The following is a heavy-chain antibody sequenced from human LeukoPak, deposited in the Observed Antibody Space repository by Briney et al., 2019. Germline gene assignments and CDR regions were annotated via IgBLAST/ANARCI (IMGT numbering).Heavy chain of an antibody. Sequence: SETLSLTCTVSGGSISSYYWGWIRQPPGKGLEWIGYIYYSGSTNYNPSLKSRVTISVDTSKNQFSLKLSSVTAADTAVYYCARHYGIADYNWFDPWGQGTLVTVSS. J-gene: IGHJ5*02. CDR2: IYYSGST. CDR1: GGSISSYY. D-gene: IGHD6-13*01. CDR3: ARHYGIADYNWFDP. V-gene: IGHV4-59*08.